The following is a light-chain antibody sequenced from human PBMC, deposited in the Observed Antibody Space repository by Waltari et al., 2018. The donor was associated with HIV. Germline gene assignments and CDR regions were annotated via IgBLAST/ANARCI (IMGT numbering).Light chain of an antibody. CDR1: NLRTYY. CDR3: KTRDRSGNLYV. V-gene: IGLV3-19*01. Sequence: SSEVTQVPAVSVALGQTVKITCQGDNLRTYYASWYQQRPGQAPVLVSYGKNKRPSEIPDRFSSSASRNTASLAITGVQAEDEADYYCKTRDRSGNLYVFGTGTTVTVL. J-gene: IGLJ1*01. CDR2: GKN.